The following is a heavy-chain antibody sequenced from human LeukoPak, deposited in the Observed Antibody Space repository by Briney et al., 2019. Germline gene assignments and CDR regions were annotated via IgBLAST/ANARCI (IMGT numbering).Heavy chain of an antibody. CDR3: ARWGVGAFI. V-gene: IGHV3-30*01. D-gene: IGHD1-26*01. J-gene: IGHJ4*02. CDR1: GFTFSSYA. Sequence: GGSLRLSCAASGFTFSSYAMHWVRQAPGKGLEWVAVISYDGSNKYYADSVKGRFTISRDNSKNTLYLQMNSLRAEDTAVYYCARWGVGAFIWGQGTLVTVSS. CDR2: ISYDGSNK.